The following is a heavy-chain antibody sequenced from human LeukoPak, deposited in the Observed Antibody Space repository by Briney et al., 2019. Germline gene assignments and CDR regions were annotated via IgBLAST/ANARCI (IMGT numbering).Heavy chain of an antibody. CDR1: GFNFSSYA. CDR2: ISYDGSNK. J-gene: IGHJ4*02. D-gene: IGHD2-2*01. Sequence: GGSLRLSCAASGFNFSSYAMHWVRQAPGKGLEWVAVISYDGSNKYYADSVKGRFTISRDNSKNTLYLQMNSLRAEDTAVYYCARGASSTSCYFDYWGQGTLVTVSS. V-gene: IGHV3-30*04. CDR3: ARGASSTSCYFDY.